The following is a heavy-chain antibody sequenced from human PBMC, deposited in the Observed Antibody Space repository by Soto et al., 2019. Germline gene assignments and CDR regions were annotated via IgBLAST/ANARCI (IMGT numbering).Heavy chain of an antibody. J-gene: IGHJ5*02. D-gene: IGHD3-22*01. CDR1: GGSISSYY. CDR3: ARCKNYYDSSGLSIRTLFDP. CDR2: IYYSGST. V-gene: IGHV4-59*01. Sequence: SETLSLTCSVSGGSISSYYWSWIRQPPGEGLEWIGYIYYSGSTNYNPSLKSRVTISVDTSKNQFSLKLSSVTAADTAVYYCARCKNYYDSSGLSIRTLFDPWGQGTLVTVSS.